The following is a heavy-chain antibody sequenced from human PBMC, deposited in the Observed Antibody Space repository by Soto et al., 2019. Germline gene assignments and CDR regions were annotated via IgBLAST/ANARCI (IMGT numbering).Heavy chain of an antibody. Sequence: QVQLVESGGGVVQPGGSLRLSCAASGFTFSSYVLHWVRQPPGKGLEWVAIISYDGSNKYYADSVKGRFSISRDNSKNTLYLQMNSLRGEDTAVYYCARSPTASNWFDPWGQGTLVTVSS. J-gene: IGHJ5*02. CDR1: GFTFSSYV. CDR3: ARSPTASNWFDP. V-gene: IGHV3-30-3*01. CDR2: ISYDGSNK. D-gene: IGHD4-4*01.